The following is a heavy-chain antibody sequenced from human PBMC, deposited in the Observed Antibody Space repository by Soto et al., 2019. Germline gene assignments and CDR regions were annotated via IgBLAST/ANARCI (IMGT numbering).Heavy chain of an antibody. J-gene: IGHJ4*02. CDR2: INHSGST. CDR1: GGSFSGYY. Sequence: SETLSLTCAVYGGSFSGYYWSWIRQPPGKGLEWIGEINHSGSTNYNPSLKSRVTISVDTSKNQFSLKLRSVTAADTAVYYCASMGYHYGSGSYPLDYWGRGTLVTVSS. D-gene: IGHD3-10*01. V-gene: IGHV4-34*01. CDR3: ASMGYHYGSGSYPLDY.